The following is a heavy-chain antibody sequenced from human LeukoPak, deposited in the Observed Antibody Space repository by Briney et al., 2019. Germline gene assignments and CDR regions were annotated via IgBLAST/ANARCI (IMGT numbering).Heavy chain of an antibody. Sequence: ASVKVSCKASGYTFTGYYMHWVRQAPGQGLEGWGWINPNSGGTNYAQKFQGRVTMTRDTSISTAYMELSRLRSDDTAVYYCARDIEYSSSSEDYWGQGTLVTVSS. CDR3: ARDIEYSSSSEDY. CDR1: GYTFTGYY. D-gene: IGHD6-6*01. V-gene: IGHV1-2*02. J-gene: IGHJ4*02. CDR2: INPNSGGT.